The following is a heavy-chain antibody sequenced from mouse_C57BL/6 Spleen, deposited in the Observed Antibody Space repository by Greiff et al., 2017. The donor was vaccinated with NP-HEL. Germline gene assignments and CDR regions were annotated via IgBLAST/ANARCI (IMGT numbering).Heavy chain of an antibody. V-gene: IGHV1-19*01. Sequence: EVQLQQSGPVLVKPGASVKMSCKASGYTFTDYYMNWVKQSHGKSLEWIGVINPYNGGTSYNQKFKGKATLTVDKSSSTAYMELNSLTSEDSAVYYCARRDSSAYAMDYWGQGTSVTVSS. J-gene: IGHJ4*01. CDR3: ARRDSSAYAMDY. CDR2: INPYNGGT. CDR1: GYTFTDYY. D-gene: IGHD3-2*02.